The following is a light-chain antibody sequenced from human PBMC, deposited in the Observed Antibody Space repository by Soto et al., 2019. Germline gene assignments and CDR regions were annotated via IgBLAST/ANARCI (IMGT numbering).Light chain of an antibody. V-gene: IGLV1-40*01. Sequence: QSVLTQPPSVSGAPGQKVTISCTRSSSNIGAAYDVHWYQHLPGTAPKLLIYGNNNRPSGVPDRFSGSKSGTSASLAITGLQHEDEADYYCQSYDRSLSGWVFGGGTKLTVL. CDR1: SSNIGAAYD. J-gene: IGLJ3*02. CDR2: GNN. CDR3: QSYDRSLSGWV.